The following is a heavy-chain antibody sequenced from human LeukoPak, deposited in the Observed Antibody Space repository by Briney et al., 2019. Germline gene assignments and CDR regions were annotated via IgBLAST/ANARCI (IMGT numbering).Heavy chain of an antibody. CDR3: ARHGFCSGGSCSRGPSYFAY. CDR1: GGSFSGYY. V-gene: IGHV4-34*01. J-gene: IGHJ4*02. D-gene: IGHD2-15*01. CDR2: INHSGST. Sequence: SETLSLTCAVYGGSFSGYYWSWIRQPPGKGLEWIGEINHSGSTNYNPSLKSRVTISVDTSKNQFSLELSSVTAADTAVYYCARHGFCSGGSCSRGPSYFAYWAQEPRVTVPS.